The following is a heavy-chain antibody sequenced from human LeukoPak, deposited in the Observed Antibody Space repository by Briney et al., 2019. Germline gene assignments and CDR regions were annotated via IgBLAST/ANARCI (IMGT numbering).Heavy chain of an antibody. V-gene: IGHV3-73*01. CDR2: IRSKANSYAT. J-gene: IGHJ6*03. CDR1: GFTFSGSA. D-gene: IGHD6-13*01. Sequence: GGSLRLPCAASGFTFSGSAMHWVRQASGKGLEWVGRIRSKANSYATAYAASVKGRFTISRDDSKNTAYLQMNSLKTEDTAVYYCTGIAAAGTVGYYYYMDVWGKGTTVTVSS. CDR3: TGIAAAGTVGYYYYMDV.